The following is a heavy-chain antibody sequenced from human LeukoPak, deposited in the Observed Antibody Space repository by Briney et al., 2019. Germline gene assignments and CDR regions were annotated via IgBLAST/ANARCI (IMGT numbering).Heavy chain of an antibody. D-gene: IGHD6-13*01. CDR3: ARDYKQQPLDY. CDR2: IYSGGST. Sequence: GGSLRLSCAASGFTVSSNYMSWVRQAPGKGLEWVSVIYSGGSTYYADSVKGRFTISRDNAKNSLYLQMSSLRAEDTAVYYCARDYKQQPLDYWGQGTLVTVSS. V-gene: IGHV3-53*01. CDR1: GFTVSSNY. J-gene: IGHJ4*02.